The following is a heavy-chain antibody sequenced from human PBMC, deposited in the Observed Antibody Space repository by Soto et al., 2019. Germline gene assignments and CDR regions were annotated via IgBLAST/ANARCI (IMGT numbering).Heavy chain of an antibody. CDR1: GFTFSSYG. J-gene: IGHJ4*02. V-gene: IGHV3-33*01. CDR2: IWYDGSNK. CDR3: ARGTPAYCSGSYFSPGEVY. D-gene: IGHD3-10*01. Sequence: QVQLLESGGGVVQPGRSLRLSCAASGFTFSSYGMHWVRQAPGKGLEWVAVIWYDGSNKYYADSVKGRFTISRDNSKNTLYLQMNSLRADDTAVYYCARGTPAYCSGSYFSPGEVYWGQGTLVTVSS.